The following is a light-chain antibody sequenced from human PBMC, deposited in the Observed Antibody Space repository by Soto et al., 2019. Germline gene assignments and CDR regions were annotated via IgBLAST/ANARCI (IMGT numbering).Light chain of an antibody. J-gene: IGKJ1*01. CDR3: QQYDNWPRT. V-gene: IGKV3-15*01. CDR2: DAS. Sequence: EKVMTQTPATLSVSPGERATLSCRASQSVGSDLAWYQQKPGQPPRLLIYDASTRATGIPSRFSGSGSGTEFTLTISSLKSEDFAVYYCQQYDNWPRTFGQGTKVDI. CDR1: QSVGSD.